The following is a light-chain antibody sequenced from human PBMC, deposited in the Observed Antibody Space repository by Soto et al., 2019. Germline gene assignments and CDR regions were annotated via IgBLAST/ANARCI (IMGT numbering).Light chain of an antibody. Sequence: EIVMTQSPATLSVSPGERATLSCSASQNIVNNLAWYQQKPGQGPWLLIYGASTRATGVPARFSGSGSGTDFTLTISSLQSEDFALYYCQQYYDWPLTFGPGTKLDIK. V-gene: IGKV3-15*01. CDR2: GAS. CDR3: QQYYDWPLT. J-gene: IGKJ3*01. CDR1: QNIVNN.